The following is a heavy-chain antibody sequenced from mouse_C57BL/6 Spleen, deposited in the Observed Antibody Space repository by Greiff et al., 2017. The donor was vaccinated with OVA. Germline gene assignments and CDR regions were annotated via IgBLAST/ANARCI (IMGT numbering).Heavy chain of an antibody. J-gene: IGHJ2*01. CDR1: GFNIKNTY. V-gene: IGHV14-3*01. Sequence: EVKLMESVAELVRPGASVKLSCPASGFNIKNTYMHWVKQRPEQGLEWIGRIDPANGNTKYAPKFQGKATITADTSSNTAYLQLSSLTSEDTAIYYCARDFTTVVAFDDWGQGTTLTVSS. D-gene: IGHD1-1*01. CDR2: IDPANGNT. CDR3: ARDFTTVVAFDD.